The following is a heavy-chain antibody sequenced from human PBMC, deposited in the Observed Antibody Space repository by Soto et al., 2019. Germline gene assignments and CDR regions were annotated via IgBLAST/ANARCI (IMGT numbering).Heavy chain of an antibody. Sequence: PGESLKISCKASGYSFTTYWIVWVRQMPGKGLEWMGSIYPGDSDSRYSPSFQGQVTISADKSINTAYLQWSSLRASDTAMYYCARRSGTTGWFDPWGQGTLVTVSS. V-gene: IGHV5-51*01. J-gene: IGHJ5*02. CDR2: IYPGDSDS. D-gene: IGHD1-1*01. CDR1: GYSFTTYW. CDR3: ARRSGTTGWFDP.